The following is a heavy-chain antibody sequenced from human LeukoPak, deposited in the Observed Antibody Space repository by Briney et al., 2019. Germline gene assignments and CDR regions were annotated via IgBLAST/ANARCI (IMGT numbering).Heavy chain of an antibody. Sequence: ASVKVSCKASGYTFTSYYMHWVRQAPGQGLEWMGIINPSGGSTSYAQKFQGRVTITADESTSTAYMELSSLRSEDTAVYYCARPSVAYCGGDCYLGAFDIWGQGTMVTVSS. J-gene: IGHJ3*02. D-gene: IGHD2-21*01. CDR1: GYTFTSYY. V-gene: IGHV1-46*01. CDR2: INPSGGST. CDR3: ARPSVAYCGGDCYLGAFDI.